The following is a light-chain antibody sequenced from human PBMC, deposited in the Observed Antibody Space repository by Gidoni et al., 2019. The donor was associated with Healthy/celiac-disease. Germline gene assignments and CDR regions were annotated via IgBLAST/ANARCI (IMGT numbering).Light chain of an antibody. CDR2: GAS. V-gene: IGKV3-20*01. J-gene: IGKJ5*01. Sequence: IVLTQSPGTLSLSPGERATLSCRASQSVSSSYLAWYQPKPGQAPRLLIYGASSRATGIPDRFSGSGSGTDFTLTISRLEPEDFAVYYCQQYGSSPPTTFGQGTRLEIK. CDR1: QSVSSSY. CDR3: QQYGSSPPTT.